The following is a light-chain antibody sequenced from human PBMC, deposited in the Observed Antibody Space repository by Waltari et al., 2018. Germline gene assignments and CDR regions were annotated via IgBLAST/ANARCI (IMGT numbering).Light chain of an antibody. CDR1: QSVSRQ. CDR2: GAS. CDR3: QHNYNWPGGT. V-gene: IGKV3-15*01. J-gene: IGKJ3*01. Sequence: EIVMTQYPATLSVYHGERAILSCRASQSVSRQLVWYQQKPGQAPRLLIYGASNRATGVPARFSGSGSGTEFTLTISSLQSEDFAVYYCQHNYNWPGGTFGPGTKVDLK.